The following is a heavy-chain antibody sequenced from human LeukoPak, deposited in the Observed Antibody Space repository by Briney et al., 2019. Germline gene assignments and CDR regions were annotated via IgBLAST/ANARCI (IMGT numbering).Heavy chain of an antibody. CDR1: GFTFSSYA. CDR3: AKDRGIISDY. V-gene: IGHV3-23*01. D-gene: IGHD3-10*01. CDR2: IVGSGGGT. J-gene: IGHJ4*02. Sequence: GGSLRLSCAASGFTFSSYAMNWVRQAPGKGLEWVSAIVGSGGGTYYADFVMGRFTISRDNSNDTLYLQMNSLRAEDTAVYYCAKDRGIISDYWGQGTLVTVSS.